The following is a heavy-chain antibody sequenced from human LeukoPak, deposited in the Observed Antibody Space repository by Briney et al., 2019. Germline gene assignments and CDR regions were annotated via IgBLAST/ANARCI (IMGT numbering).Heavy chain of an antibody. Sequence: GGSLRLSCAASGFSFCGHSMYWVRQAPGKGLEWISFISHDSGAIYYADSVKGRFTISRDNAKNSLYLQMNSLRAEDTAVYYCARDGNYYDSSGSPWGQGTLVTVSS. CDR3: ARDGNYYDSSGSP. CDR2: ISHDSGAI. D-gene: IGHD3-22*01. CDR1: GFSFCGHS. J-gene: IGHJ4*02. V-gene: IGHV3-21*05.